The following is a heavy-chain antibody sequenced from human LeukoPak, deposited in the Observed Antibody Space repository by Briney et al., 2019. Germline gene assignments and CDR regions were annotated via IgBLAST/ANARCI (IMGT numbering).Heavy chain of an antibody. D-gene: IGHD3-22*01. CDR2: MNPNSGNT. CDR3: ARVTYYDSSGYVVDY. CDR1: GYTFTSYD. V-gene: IGHV1-8*03. Sequence: AAVKVSCKASGYTFTSYDINWVRQAAGQGLEWVGWMNPNSGNTGYAQKFQGRVTITRNTSISTAYMELSSLRSEDTAVYYCARVTYYDSSGYVVDYWGQGTRVTVSS. J-gene: IGHJ4*02.